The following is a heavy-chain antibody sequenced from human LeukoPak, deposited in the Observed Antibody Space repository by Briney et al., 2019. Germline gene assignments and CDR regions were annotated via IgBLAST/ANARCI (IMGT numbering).Heavy chain of an antibody. J-gene: IGHJ3*01. D-gene: IGHD2-8*02. CDR1: GGIFNSKA. Sequence: SVKVSCKASGGIFNSKALSWVRQAPGQGLEWMGGIIPMFRTANYGQKFQGRVTITADDSTSTGYMELSSLRSEDTAVFYCAYLSASNTGAFDVWGQGTVVTVSS. CDR3: AYLSASNTGAFDV. CDR2: IIPMFRTA. V-gene: IGHV1-69*13.